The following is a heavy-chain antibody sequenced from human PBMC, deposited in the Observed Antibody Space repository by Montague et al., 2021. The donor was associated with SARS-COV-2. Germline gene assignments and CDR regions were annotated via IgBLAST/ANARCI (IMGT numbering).Heavy chain of an antibody. D-gene: IGHD2-15*01. J-gene: IGHJ5*02. Sequence: SLRLSCAASGFIFTSYWMAWVRQAPGKGLEWVARLKENGSEKYILDSVKGRFTISRDNAKDSLYLQMNSLRAEDTAVYYCARGPRVVAATLWFDPWGQGTLVTVSS. CDR3: ARGPRVVAATLWFDP. CDR2: LKENGSEK. CDR1: GFIFTSYW. V-gene: IGHV3-7*04.